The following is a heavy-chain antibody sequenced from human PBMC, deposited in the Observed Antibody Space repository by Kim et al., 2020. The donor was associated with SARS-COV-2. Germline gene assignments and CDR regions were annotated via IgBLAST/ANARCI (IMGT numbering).Heavy chain of an antibody. CDR3: ARDTAAAMDV. V-gene: IGHV3-72*01. D-gene: IGHD6-25*01. Sequence: TTYAPAVKGRFTVSRDKLKNSLYLQMNSLNTDDPAVYFCARDTAAAMDVWGQGTTVTVSS. CDR2: T. J-gene: IGHJ6*02.